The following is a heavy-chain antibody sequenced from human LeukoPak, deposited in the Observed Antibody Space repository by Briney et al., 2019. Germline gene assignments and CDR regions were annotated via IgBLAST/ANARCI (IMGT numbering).Heavy chain of an antibody. J-gene: IGHJ4*02. D-gene: IGHD3-22*01. CDR3: ARDTYYYDSSGPEPFDY. Sequence: GASVKVSCKASGYTFTIYYMHWVRQAPGQGLEWMGIINPSGGSTSYAQKFQGRVTMTRDTSTSTVYMELSSLRSEDTAVYYCARDTYYYDSSGPEPFDYWGQGTLVTVSS. CDR1: GYTFTIYY. CDR2: INPSGGST. V-gene: IGHV1-46*01.